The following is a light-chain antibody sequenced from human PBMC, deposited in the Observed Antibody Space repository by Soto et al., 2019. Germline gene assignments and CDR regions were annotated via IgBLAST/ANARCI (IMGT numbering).Light chain of an antibody. J-gene: IGKJ4*01. Sequence: EIVLTQSPGTLSLSPGERVTLSCRASQSVSSSSLAWYQQKPGQAPRLLIYGASSRATGIPDRFSGSGSGTYFTLTISTLEPEDFPVFYCQQYGSSPLTFGGGTKVEIK. CDR3: QQYGSSPLT. V-gene: IGKV3-20*01. CDR1: QSVSSSS. CDR2: GAS.